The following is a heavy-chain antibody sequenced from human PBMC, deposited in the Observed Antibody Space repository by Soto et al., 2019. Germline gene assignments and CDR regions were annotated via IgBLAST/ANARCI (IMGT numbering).Heavy chain of an antibody. Sequence: GASVKVCCKASGYTFTSYGMRWVRQATGQGLGWMGWISAYNGNTNYAQKLQGRVTMTTDTSTSTAYMELRSLRSDDTAVYYCASDCSSTSCYWFDPWGQGTLVTVSS. D-gene: IGHD2-2*01. CDR1: GYTFTSYG. V-gene: IGHV1-18*01. J-gene: IGHJ5*02. CDR2: ISAYNGNT. CDR3: ASDCSSTSCYWFDP.